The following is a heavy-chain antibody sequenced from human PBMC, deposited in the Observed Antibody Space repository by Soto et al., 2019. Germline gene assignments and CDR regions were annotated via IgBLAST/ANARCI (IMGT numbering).Heavy chain of an antibody. CDR2: INAGNGNT. D-gene: IGHD3-10*01. CDR1: GYTFTSYA. V-gene: IGHV1-3*01. CDR3: ARDPVYYYGSGSYYTDDNWFDP. Sequence: ASVKVSCKASGYTFTSYAMHWVRQAPGQRLEWMGWINAGNGNTKYSQEFQGRVTITRDTSASTAYMELSSLRSEDTAVYYCARDPVYYYGSGSYYTDDNWFDPWGQGTLVTVSS. J-gene: IGHJ5*02.